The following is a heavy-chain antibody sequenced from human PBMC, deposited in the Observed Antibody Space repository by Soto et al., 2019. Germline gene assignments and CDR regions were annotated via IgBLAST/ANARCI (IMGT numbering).Heavy chain of an antibody. Sequence: QVQLVESGGGVVQPGRSLRLSCAASGFTFSSYGMHWVRQAPGKGLEWVAVIWYDGSNKYYADSVKGRFTISRDNSKNTLYLQMNSLRAEDTAVYYCARETTPSGSYIDYWGQGTLVTVSS. CDR1: GFTFSSYG. D-gene: IGHD1-26*01. CDR2: IWYDGSNK. V-gene: IGHV3-33*01. CDR3: ARETTPSGSYIDY. J-gene: IGHJ4*02.